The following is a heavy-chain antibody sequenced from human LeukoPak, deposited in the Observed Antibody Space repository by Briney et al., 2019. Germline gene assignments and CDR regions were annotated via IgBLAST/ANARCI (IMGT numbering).Heavy chain of an antibody. CDR3: ARDSVVVPAAIHWFDP. V-gene: IGHV4-38-2*02. J-gene: IGHJ5*02. CDR1: GYSISSGYY. Sequence: PSETLSLTCAVSGYSISSGYYWGWTRQPPGQGLGWIGGIYHSGSTYYNPSLKSRVTISVDTSKNQFSLKLSSVTAADTAVYYCARDSVVVPAAIHWFDPWGQGTLVTVSS. D-gene: IGHD2-2*01. CDR2: IYHSGST.